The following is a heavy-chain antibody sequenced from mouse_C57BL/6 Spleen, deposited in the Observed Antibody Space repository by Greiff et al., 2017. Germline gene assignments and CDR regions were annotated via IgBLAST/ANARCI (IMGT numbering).Heavy chain of an antibody. D-gene: IGHD4-1*01. CDR1: GYAFSSSW. V-gene: IGHV1-82*01. CDR2: IYPGDGDT. J-gene: IGHJ1*03. CDR3: ARSVTGTGDWYFDV. Sequence: VQLQESGPELVKPGASVKISCKASGYAFSSSWMNWVKQRPGKGLEWIGRIYPGDGDTNYNGKFKGKATLTADKSSSTAYMQLSSLTSEDSAVYFCARSVTGTGDWYFDVWGTGTTVTVSS.